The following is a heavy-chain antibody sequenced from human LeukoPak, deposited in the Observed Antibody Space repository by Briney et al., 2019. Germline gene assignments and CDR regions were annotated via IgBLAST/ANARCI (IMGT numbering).Heavy chain of an antibody. J-gene: IGHJ4*02. CDR2: ISGSGGST. Sequence: GGSLRLSCAASGFTFSSYAMSWVRQAPGKGLEWVSAISGSGGSTYYADSVKGRFTISRGNSKNTLYLQMNSLRAEDTAVYYCAKSGYDILTGYYGYWGQGTLVTVSS. D-gene: IGHD3-9*01. V-gene: IGHV3-23*01. CDR1: GFTFSSYA. CDR3: AKSGYDILTGYYGY.